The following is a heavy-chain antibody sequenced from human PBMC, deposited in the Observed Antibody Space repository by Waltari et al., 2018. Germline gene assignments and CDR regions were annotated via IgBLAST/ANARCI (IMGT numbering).Heavy chain of an antibody. D-gene: IGHD3-22*01. CDR3: ARAPFYYDSSGYLYYYYYYGMDV. J-gene: IGHJ6*02. V-gene: IGHV4-34*01. CDR1: GGAFSGYY. Sequence: QVQLQQWGAGLLKPSETLSLTCAVYGGAFSGYYWRWIRKPPGQGLEGLVEINHSGSTNYNPSLKSRVTISVDTSKNQFSLKLSSVTAADTAVYYCARAPFYYDSSGYLYYYYYYGMDVWGQGTTVTVSS. CDR2: INHSGST.